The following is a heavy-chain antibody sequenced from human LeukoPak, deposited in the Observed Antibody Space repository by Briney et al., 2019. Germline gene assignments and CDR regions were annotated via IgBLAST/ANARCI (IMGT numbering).Heavy chain of an antibody. J-gene: IGHJ5*01. V-gene: IGHV3-23*01. CDR1: GFTFSNYC. CDR3: VKDPRDTYGTNWFVS. CDR2: ISGTGGAT. Sequence: PRGSLRLSCAASGFTFSNYCMSWVRQAPGKGLQWVSQISGTGGATWYAGFARDRFTISRDNSKKTLYRQMSGLRVEDTAMYYCVKDPRDTYGTNWFVSWGQGTLLIVSS. D-gene: IGHD2-21*01.